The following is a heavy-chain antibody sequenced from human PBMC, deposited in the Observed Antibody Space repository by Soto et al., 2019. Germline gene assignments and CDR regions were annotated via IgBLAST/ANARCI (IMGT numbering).Heavy chain of an antibody. V-gene: IGHV4-59*10. CDR1: GGSFSGYY. Sequence: ETLSLTCAVYGGSFSGYYWSWIRKSAGKGLEWIGRIYATGTTDYNPSLKSRVMMSVDTSKKQFSLKLRSVTAADTAVYYCVRDGTKTLRDWFDPWGQGISVTVPQ. D-gene: IGHD1-1*01. CDR3: VRDGTKTLRDWFDP. CDR2: IYATGTT. J-gene: IGHJ5*02.